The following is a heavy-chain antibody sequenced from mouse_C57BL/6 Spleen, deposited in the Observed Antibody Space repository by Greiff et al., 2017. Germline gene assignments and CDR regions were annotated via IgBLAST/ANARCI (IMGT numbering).Heavy chain of an antibody. Sequence: EVKLVESGGDLVKPGGSLKLSCAASGFTFSSYGMAWVSQTPDKRLEWVGTISRGGSNTYYPDKVKGRFTFSRDNAKNTLYLQMSSLKSEDTAMYYCASKVYGESYWYFDVWGTGTTVTVSS. CDR3: ASKVYGESYWYFDV. CDR1: GFTFSSYG. CDR2: ISRGGSNT. V-gene: IGHV5-6*01. D-gene: IGHD2-13*01. J-gene: IGHJ1*03.